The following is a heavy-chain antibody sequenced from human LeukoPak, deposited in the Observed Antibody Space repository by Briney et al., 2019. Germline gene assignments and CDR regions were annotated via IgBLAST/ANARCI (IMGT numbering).Heavy chain of an antibody. Sequence: PSEALSLTCGVSGGSISSTNWWSWVRQPPGQGLEWIGEISLSGLTNYNPSLKSRVTMSLDKSKNHLSLNLTSVTAADTAVYYCSRESGAFSPFGYWGQGTLVTVSS. V-gene: IGHV4-4*02. D-gene: IGHD1-26*01. CDR2: ISLSGLT. J-gene: IGHJ4*02. CDR3: SRESGAFSPFGY. CDR1: GGSISSTNW.